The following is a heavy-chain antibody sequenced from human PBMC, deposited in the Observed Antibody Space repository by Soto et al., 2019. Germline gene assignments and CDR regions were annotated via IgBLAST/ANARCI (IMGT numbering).Heavy chain of an antibody. CDR2: ISPNNGHT. D-gene: IGHD3-3*01. V-gene: IGHV1-18*01. Sequence: ASVKVSCKASGYTFINYGISWVRQAPGQGLELLGWISPNNGHTKYARKFQDRITMTTDTSTTTAYLELRSLRSDDTAVYFCARDQLHFLDYYFENWGQGALVTVSS. CDR1: GYTFINYG. CDR3: ARDQLHFLDYYFEN. J-gene: IGHJ4*02.